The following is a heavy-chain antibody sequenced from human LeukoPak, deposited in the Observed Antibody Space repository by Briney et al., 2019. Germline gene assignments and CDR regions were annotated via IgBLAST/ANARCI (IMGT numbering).Heavy chain of an antibody. CDR2: IHYSGST. Sequence: SETLSLTCTVSGGSISSSRYYWGWIRQPPGKGLEWIGSIHYSGSTYYNPSLKSRVTISVDTSKNQFSLKLSSVTAADPAVYYCARLAVVSSGVNISLDYWGQGTLVTVSS. CDR1: GGSISSSRYY. J-gene: IGHJ4*02. CDR3: ARLAVVSSGVNISLDY. V-gene: IGHV4-39*01. D-gene: IGHD6-19*01.